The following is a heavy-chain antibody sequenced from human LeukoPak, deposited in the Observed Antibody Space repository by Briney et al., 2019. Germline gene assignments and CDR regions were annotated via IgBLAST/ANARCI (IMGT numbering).Heavy chain of an antibody. V-gene: IGHV4-4*02. J-gene: IGHJ4*02. D-gene: IGHD6-13*01. CDR3: ATGVHGIAAAGDYYFDY. CDR1: GGSIRTSNW. CDR2: MYYRGNT. Sequence: SGTLSLTCGVSGGSIRTSNWWTWFRQPPGKGLEWIGYMYYRGNTNYDPSLKSRVTISIDTPNNQFSLKLSSVTAADTAVYYCATGVHGIAAAGDYYFDYWGQGTLVTVSS.